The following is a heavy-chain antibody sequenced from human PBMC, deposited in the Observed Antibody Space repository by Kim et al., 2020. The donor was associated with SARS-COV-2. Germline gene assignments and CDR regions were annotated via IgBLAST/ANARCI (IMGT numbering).Heavy chain of an antibody. CDR1: GYRLNSKS. CDR2: FSVKLCNK. Sequence: ASLKVSCKDYGYRLNSKSIRLVVKKPGQGLKDVGWFSVKLCNKMYAQKVQGRVTLARDTSTTTAYMILDSLTVDDTAVYYCARDGRRNSKGLGMDVWGQGTTVIVSS. J-gene: IGHJ6*02. CDR3: ARDGRRNSKGLGMDV. D-gene: IGHD3-3*01. V-gene: IGHV1-18*01.